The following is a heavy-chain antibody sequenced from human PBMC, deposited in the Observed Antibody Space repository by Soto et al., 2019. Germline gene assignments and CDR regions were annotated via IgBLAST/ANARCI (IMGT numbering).Heavy chain of an antibody. V-gene: IGHV1-8*01. CDR1: GYTFTEYD. D-gene: IGHD1-1*01. CDR2: VSPENKNA. J-gene: IGHJ4*02. Sequence: QVQVIQSRAEVKKPGASVKVSCKTSGYTFTEYDINWVRQAPGQGPEYMGWVSPENKNAGYAPQFRGRVSMTTDTTISTAYLEVTNLTYEDTAVYDCEVTTGYWGQGTMVTVSS. CDR3: EVTTGY.